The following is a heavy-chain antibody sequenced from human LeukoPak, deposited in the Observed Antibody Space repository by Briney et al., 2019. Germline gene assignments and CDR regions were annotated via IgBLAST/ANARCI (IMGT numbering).Heavy chain of an antibody. CDR2: ISSSSSTI. CDR1: GFTYNSHA. Sequence: GGSLRLSCVASGFTYNSHAMSWVPQAPGKGLEWVSYISSSSSTIYYADSVKGRFTISRDNAKNSLYLQMNSLRAEDTAVYYCARPSGVGDYWGQGTLVTVSS. V-gene: IGHV3-48*01. CDR3: ARPSGVGDY. J-gene: IGHJ4*02. D-gene: IGHD1-26*01.